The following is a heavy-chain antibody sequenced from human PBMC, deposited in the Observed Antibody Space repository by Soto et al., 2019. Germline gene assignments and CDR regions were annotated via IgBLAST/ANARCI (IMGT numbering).Heavy chain of an antibody. CDR1: GFTFTSSA. V-gene: IGHV1-58*01. CDR2: IVVGSGNT. Sequence: GASVKVSCKASGFTFTSSAVQWVRQARGQRLEWIGWIVVGSGNTNYAQKFQERVTITRDMSTYTAYMELNSLRSEDTAVYYCAADYYDTNSFYFDYWGQGTQVTVFS. D-gene: IGHD3-22*01. CDR3: AADYYDTNSFYFDY. J-gene: IGHJ4*02.